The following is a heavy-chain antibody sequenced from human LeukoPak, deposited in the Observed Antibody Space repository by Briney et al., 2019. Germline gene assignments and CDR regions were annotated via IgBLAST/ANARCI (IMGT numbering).Heavy chain of an antibody. CDR3: ARGATISETGYFDF. Sequence: PAESLSLTCAVYGGSFSRYFWSWIRQSPGKGLEWIAEIDHRGDTNYNPSVKSRVTISVDTSKNQFSLKVRSLSAADTAVYYCARGATISETGYFDFWGQGTPVTVSS. CDR2: IDHRGDT. CDR1: GGSFSRYF. V-gene: IGHV4-34*01. D-gene: IGHD5-24*01. J-gene: IGHJ4*03.